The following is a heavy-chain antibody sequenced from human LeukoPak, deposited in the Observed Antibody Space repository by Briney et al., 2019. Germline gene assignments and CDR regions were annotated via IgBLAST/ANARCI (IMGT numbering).Heavy chain of an antibody. V-gene: IGHV3-74*01. Sequence: GGSLRLSCAASGFTFSSYWMHWVRQAPGKGLVWVSRINSDGSSTSYADSVKGRFTISRDNAKNTLYLQMNSLRAEDTAVYYCARDPTVLWFGELLPLDYRGQGTLVTVSS. CDR3: ARDPTVLWFGELLPLDY. J-gene: IGHJ4*02. CDR1: GFTFSSYW. CDR2: INSDGSST. D-gene: IGHD3-10*01.